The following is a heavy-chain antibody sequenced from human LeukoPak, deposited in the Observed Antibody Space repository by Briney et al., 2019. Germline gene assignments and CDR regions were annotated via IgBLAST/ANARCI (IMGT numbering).Heavy chain of an antibody. CDR3: AKAYYYDSSGKPTGYYFDY. Sequence: GGSLRLSCAASGFTFSSYAMSWVRQAPGKGLEWVSAISGSGGSTYYADSVKGRFTISRDNTKNTLYLQMNSLRAEDTAVYYCAKAYYYDSSGKPTGYYFDYWGQGTLVTVSS. J-gene: IGHJ4*02. V-gene: IGHV3-23*01. D-gene: IGHD3-22*01. CDR1: GFTFSSYA. CDR2: ISGSGGST.